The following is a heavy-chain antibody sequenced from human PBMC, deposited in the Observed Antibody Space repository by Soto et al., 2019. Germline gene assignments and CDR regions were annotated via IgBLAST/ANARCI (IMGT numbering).Heavy chain of an antibody. CDR1: GFTLSGDA. CDR2: ISSNGVGT. D-gene: IGHD6-6*01. J-gene: IGHJ6*03. CDR3: ARRARPDFYYMDV. V-gene: IGHV3-64*01. Sequence: EVQLAESGGGLAKPGGSLRLSCAASGFTLSGDAMDWVRQAPGKGLEYVSGISSNGVGTYYANSVQGRFTISRDNSKNTVYLQMGSLRPEDMAVYYCARRARPDFYYMDVWGKGTTVTVSS.